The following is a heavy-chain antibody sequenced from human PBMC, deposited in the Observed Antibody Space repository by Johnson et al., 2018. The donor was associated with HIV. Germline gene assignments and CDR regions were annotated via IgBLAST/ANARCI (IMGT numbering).Heavy chain of an antibody. Sequence: VQLVESGGGLVQPGRSLRLSCTASGFTFGDYAMSWFRQAPGKGLEWVSVIYSGGSTYYADSVKGRFTISRDNSKNTLYLQMNSLTTEDTAVYYCTTAIVIVAFDIWGQGTMVTVSS. CDR1: GFTFGDYA. V-gene: IGHV3-23*03. D-gene: IGHD3-16*02. CDR3: TTAIVIVAFDI. CDR2: IYSGGST. J-gene: IGHJ3*02.